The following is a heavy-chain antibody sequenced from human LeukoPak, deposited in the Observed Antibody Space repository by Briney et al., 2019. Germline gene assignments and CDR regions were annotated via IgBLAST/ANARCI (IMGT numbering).Heavy chain of an antibody. CDR2: IKSKTDGRTT. V-gene: IGHV3-15*01. Sequence: GGSLRLSCAASGFTFSNAWMSWVRQAPGKGLEWVGRIKSKTDGRTTDYAAPVKGRLTISRYDSKNTLYLQMNSLKTEDTAVYYCTTRIGYCSGGSCSAVDYWGQGTLVTVSS. CDR3: TTRIGYCSGGSCSAVDY. D-gene: IGHD2-15*01. J-gene: IGHJ4*02. CDR1: GFTFSNAW.